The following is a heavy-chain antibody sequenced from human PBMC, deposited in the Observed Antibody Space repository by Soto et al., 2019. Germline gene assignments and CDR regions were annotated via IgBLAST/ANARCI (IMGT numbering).Heavy chain of an antibody. V-gene: IGHV3-74*01. CDR3: VRDRGYPDSFDV. Sequence: HPGGSLRLSCAASAFTFSSYWMNWVRQAPGKGPVWVSRINSDGSITGYADSVKGRFTISRDNAKNTLYLQMHSLRAEDTALYFCVRDRGYPDSFDVWGRGTMVTVS. CDR1: AFTFSSYW. D-gene: IGHD1-1*01. J-gene: IGHJ3*01. CDR2: INSDGSIT.